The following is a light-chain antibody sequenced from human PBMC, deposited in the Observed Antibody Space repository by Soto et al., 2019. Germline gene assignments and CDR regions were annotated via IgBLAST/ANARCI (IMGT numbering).Light chain of an antibody. J-gene: IGKJ2*01. CDR2: DAS. Sequence: EIVLTQSPATLSLSPGERATLSCRASQSVGSYLTWYQQKPGQAPRLLIYDASNRATGIPARFSGSGSGTDFTPTISSLEAEDFAVYYCQQRSNWPPMYTFGQGTKLGIK. CDR1: QSVGSY. CDR3: QQRSNWPPMYT. V-gene: IGKV3-11*01.